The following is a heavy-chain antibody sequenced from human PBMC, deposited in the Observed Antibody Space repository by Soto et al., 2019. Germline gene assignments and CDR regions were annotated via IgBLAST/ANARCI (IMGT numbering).Heavy chain of an antibody. Sequence: EVQLVESGGGLVRPGGSLRLSCAASGFNFRTHSMNWVRQAPGKGLECVSSITTSTTYTFYADSVKGRFTISRDDAKNSLYLQMNSLRAEDTAVYYCARDQEGGMDVWGPGTTVTVSS. V-gene: IGHV3-21*01. J-gene: IGHJ6*02. CDR1: GFNFRTHS. CDR2: ITTSTTYT. CDR3: ARDQEGGMDV.